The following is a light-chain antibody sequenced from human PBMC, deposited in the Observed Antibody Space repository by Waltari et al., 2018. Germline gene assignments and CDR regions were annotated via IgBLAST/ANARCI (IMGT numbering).Light chain of an antibody. CDR2: GDS. Sequence: QSVLAQPPSVSGAPGQRVTISCTGSRSNIGAGPHVHWYQEFPGTAPKLLIYGDSNRPSGVPDRFSGSKSGTSASLAITGLQAEDEANYYCQSFDTSLGAIFGGGTKVTVL. V-gene: IGLV1-40*01. CDR3: QSFDTSLGAI. CDR1: RSNIGAGPH. J-gene: IGLJ2*01.